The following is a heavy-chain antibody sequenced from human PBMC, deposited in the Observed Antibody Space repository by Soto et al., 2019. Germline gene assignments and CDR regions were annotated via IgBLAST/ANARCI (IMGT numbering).Heavy chain of an antibody. D-gene: IGHD3-16*02. CDR3: ARDSGFMITFGGVIPDDP. J-gene: IGHJ5*02. CDR2: ISSSSSYI. CDR1: GFTFSSYS. Sequence: GGSLRLSCAASGFTFSSYSMNWVRQAPGKGLEWVSSISSSSSYIYYADSVKGRFTISRDNAKNSLYLQMNSLRAEDTAVYYCARDSGFMITFGGVIPDDPWGQGTLVTVSS. V-gene: IGHV3-21*01.